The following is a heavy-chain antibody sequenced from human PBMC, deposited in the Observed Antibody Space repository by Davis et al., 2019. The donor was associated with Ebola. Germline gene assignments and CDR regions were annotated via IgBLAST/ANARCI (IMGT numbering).Heavy chain of an antibody. CDR3: AREGYYYDSSGYGVGIDY. CDR1: GFTFDDYT. V-gene: IGHV3-43*01. Sequence: GESLKISCAASGFTFDDYTMHWVRQAPGKGLEWVSLISWDGGSTYYADSVKGRFTISRDNSKNTLYLQMNSLRAEDTAVYYCAREGYYYDSSGYGVGIDYWGQGTLATVSS. J-gene: IGHJ4*02. D-gene: IGHD3-22*01. CDR2: ISWDGGST.